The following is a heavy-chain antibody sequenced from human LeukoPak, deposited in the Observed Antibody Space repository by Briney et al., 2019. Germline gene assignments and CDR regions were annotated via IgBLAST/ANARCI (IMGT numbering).Heavy chain of an antibody. CDR1: GFTFSSYW. Sequence: PGGSLRLSCAPSGFTFSSYWMHWARQAPGKGLVWVSRDNSDGSSITYADSVKGRFTIYRDNAKNTLYLKMNSLRVEDSAVYYCVRDRDEGAFDIWGQGTMVTVSS. CDR2: DNSDGSSI. V-gene: IGHV3-74*03. J-gene: IGHJ3*02. CDR3: VRDRDEGAFDI.